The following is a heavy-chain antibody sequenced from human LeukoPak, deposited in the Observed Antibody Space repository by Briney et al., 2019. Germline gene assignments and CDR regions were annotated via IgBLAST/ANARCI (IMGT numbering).Heavy chain of an antibody. V-gene: IGHV4-59*01. CDR1: GGSISSYY. Sequence: PSETLSLTCTVSGGSISSYYWSWIRQPPGKGLEWIGYIYYSGSTNYNPSLKSRVTISVDTSKNQFSLKLSSVTAADTAVYYCAKASSSCSPPFDPWGQGTLVTVSS. CDR3: AKASSSCSPPFDP. D-gene: IGHD6-13*01. J-gene: IGHJ5*02. CDR2: IYYSGST.